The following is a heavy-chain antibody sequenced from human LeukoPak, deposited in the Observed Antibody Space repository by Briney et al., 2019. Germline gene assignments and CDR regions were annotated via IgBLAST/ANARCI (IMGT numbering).Heavy chain of an antibody. CDR2: IYHSGST. Sequence: SETLSLTCTVSGGSISSYYWGWIRQPPGKGLEWIGSIYHSGSTNYNPSLKSRVTISVDKSKNQFSLKLSSVTAADTAVYYCARGDQYGGAGYWGQGTLVTVSS. CDR1: GGSISSYY. D-gene: IGHD2-2*01. CDR3: ARGDQYGGAGY. V-gene: IGHV4-39*07. J-gene: IGHJ4*02.